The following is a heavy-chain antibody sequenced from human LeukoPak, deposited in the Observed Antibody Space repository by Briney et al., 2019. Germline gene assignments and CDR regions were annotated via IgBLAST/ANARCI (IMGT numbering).Heavy chain of an antibody. J-gene: IGHJ6*03. V-gene: IGHV4-39*01. CDR2: IFHSGST. Sequence: SETLSLTCTVSGDSISSSSYYWGWIRQPPGKGLEWIGSIFHSGSTYYNPSLKSRVTISVDTSKNQFSLKLSSVTAADTAVYYCARVATHPAVYYYYYYMDVWGKGTTVTVSS. CDR3: ARVATHPAVYYYYYYMDV. D-gene: IGHD2-15*01. CDR1: GDSISSSSYY.